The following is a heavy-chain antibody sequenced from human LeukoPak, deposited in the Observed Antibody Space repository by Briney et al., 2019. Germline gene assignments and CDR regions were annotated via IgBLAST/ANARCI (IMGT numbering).Heavy chain of an antibody. CDR1: GGSISSYY. V-gene: IGHV4-38-2*02. Sequence: PSETLSLTCTVSGGSISSYYWGWIRQPPGKGLEWIGSIYHSGSTYYNPSLKSRVTISVDTSKNQFSLKLSSVTAADTAVYYCAREGRQVTQLYGSYIFDYWGQGTLVTVSS. CDR2: IYHSGST. D-gene: IGHD4-11*01. J-gene: IGHJ4*02. CDR3: AREGRQVTQLYGSYIFDY.